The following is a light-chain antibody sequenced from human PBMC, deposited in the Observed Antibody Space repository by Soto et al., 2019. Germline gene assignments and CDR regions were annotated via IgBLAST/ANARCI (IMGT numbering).Light chain of an antibody. CDR3: QQSYSTPPYT. V-gene: IGKV1-39*01. J-gene: IGKJ2*01. Sequence: DIQMTQSPSSLSASVGDRVTITCRASQSISSYLNWYQQKPGKAPKFLIYAASSLQSGVPSRFSGSGSGTDFTLTISSLHPEDFATYYCQQSYSTPPYTFGQGTKLEIK. CDR2: AAS. CDR1: QSISSY.